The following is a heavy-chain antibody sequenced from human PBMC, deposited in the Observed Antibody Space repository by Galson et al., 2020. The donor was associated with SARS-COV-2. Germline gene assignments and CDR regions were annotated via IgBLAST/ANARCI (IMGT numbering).Heavy chain of an antibody. D-gene: IGHD3-3*01. Sequence: GGSLRLSCAASGFEFSKFAMTWVRQAPGKGLEWVASLTSGGSTTYYAASLKGRFSISRDNSKDTLYLQIDSLSLEDTAVYYCAKNYGFRSYDSFYCEDWGQGTLVTVSS. CDR1: GFEFSKFA. V-gene: IGHV3-23*03. J-gene: IGHJ4*02. CDR2: LTSGGSTT. CDR3: AKNYGFRSYDSFYCED.